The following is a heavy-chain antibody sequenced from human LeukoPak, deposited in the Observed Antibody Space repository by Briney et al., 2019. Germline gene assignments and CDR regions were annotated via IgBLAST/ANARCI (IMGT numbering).Heavy chain of an antibody. V-gene: IGHV3-23*01. D-gene: IGHD3-22*01. Sequence: GGSLRLSCAASGFTFSSYIMNWVRQAPGKGLEWVSAISGSGATTYYADSVKGRFTISRDNSKNTFYLQMNSLRAEDTALYFCAKDFYDDSREGWYFDLWGRGTLVTVSS. CDR1: GFTFSSYI. CDR3: AKDFYDDSREGWYFDL. J-gene: IGHJ2*01. CDR2: ISGSGATT.